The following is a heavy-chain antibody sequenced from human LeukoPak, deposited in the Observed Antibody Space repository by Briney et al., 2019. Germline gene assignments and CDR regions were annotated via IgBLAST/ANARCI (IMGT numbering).Heavy chain of an antibody. CDR1: GYTFTSYG. Sequence: ASVKVSCKASGYTFTSYGISWVRQAPGQGLEWMGWISAYNGNTNYAQKIQGRDTMTTDTTTSTAYMGRRSLRSDDTAVYYCARDREYRGLFGYWGQGTLVTVSS. V-gene: IGHV1-18*01. CDR2: ISAYNGNT. D-gene: IGHD5-18*01. J-gene: IGHJ4*02. CDR3: ARDREYRGLFGY.